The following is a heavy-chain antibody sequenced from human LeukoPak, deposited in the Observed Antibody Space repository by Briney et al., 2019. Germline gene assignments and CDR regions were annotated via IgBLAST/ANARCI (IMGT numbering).Heavy chain of an antibody. V-gene: IGHV3-21*01. CDR1: GFTFSNHG. J-gene: IGHJ4*02. Sequence: GGSLRLSCAASGFTFSNHGMNWVRQAPGKGLEWVSSISSSSDYIYYADSVKGRFTISRDNAKNSLYLQMKSLRVEDTGIYYCVKVAKYYYGSETYYFFEHWGQGTPVTASS. CDR3: VKVAKYYYGSETYYFFEH. D-gene: IGHD3-10*01. CDR2: ISSSSDYI.